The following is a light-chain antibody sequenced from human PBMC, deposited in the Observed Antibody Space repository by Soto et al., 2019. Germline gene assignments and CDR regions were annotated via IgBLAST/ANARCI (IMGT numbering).Light chain of an antibody. CDR3: QAYDSSLAGFV. CDR2: VNT. J-gene: IGLJ1*01. Sequence: QSVLTQPPSVSGAPGQSVTISCTGSSSNIGARYDVHWYQHVPGRAPKLLISVNTHGPSGVRDRFSGSKSGTSASLAITGLKAEDEADYYCQAYDSSLAGFVFGTGTKLTVL. CDR1: SSNIGARYD. V-gene: IGLV1-40*01.